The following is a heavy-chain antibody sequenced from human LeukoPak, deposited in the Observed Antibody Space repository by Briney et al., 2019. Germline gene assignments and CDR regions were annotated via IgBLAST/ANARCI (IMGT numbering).Heavy chain of an antibody. V-gene: IGHV3-64*01. D-gene: IGHD5-24*01. Sequence: PGGSLRLSCAASGFTFSSYAMHWARQAPGKGLEYVSAISSNGGSTYYANSVKGRFTISRDNSKNTLYLQMGSLRAEDMAVYYCARARRDGYNRPFDYWGQGTLVTVSS. CDR3: ARARRDGYNRPFDY. J-gene: IGHJ4*02. CDR2: ISSNGGST. CDR1: GFTFSSYA.